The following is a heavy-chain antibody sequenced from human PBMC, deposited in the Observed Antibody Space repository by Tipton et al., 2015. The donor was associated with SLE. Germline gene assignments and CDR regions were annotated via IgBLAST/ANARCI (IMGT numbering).Heavy chain of an antibody. V-gene: IGHV4-39*07. CDR2: IYYSGST. J-gene: IGHJ2*01. Sequence: TLSPTCTVSGGSISSSSYYWGWIRQPPGKGLEWIGSIYYSGSTYYNPSLKSRVTISVDTSKNQFSLKLSSVTAADTAVYYCARDSRLHWYFDLWGRGTLVTVSS. CDR1: GGSISSSSYY. D-gene: IGHD2-2*01. CDR3: ARDSRLHWYFDL.